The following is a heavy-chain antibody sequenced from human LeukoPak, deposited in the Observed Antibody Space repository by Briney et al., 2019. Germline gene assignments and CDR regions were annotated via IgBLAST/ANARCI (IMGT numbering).Heavy chain of an antibody. J-gene: IGHJ6*02. Sequence: PGGSLRLSCAASGFSVSTRDMNRVRQAPGKGLEWVSVFYIGGGTYHADSVKGRFTISRDNSKNTLYLQMNSLRAEDTAVYYCARCGVTHGLDVWGQGTTVTVSS. D-gene: IGHD3-10*01. CDR2: FYIGGGT. V-gene: IGHV3-53*01. CDR1: GFSVSTRD. CDR3: ARCGVTHGLDV.